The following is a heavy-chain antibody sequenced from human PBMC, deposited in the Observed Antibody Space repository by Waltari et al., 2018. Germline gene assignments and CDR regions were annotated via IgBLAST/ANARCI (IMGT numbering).Heavy chain of an antibody. V-gene: IGHV3-7*01. CDR2: MKRDGSEK. CDR1: GFTFSTYW. Sequence: EVHLVESGGGLVQPGGSLRLSCAASGFTFSTYWMTWVRQAPGKGRGWVARMKRDGSEKHYVDSVRGRFTISRDNAKNSLYLQMNSLRTEDTGVYYCVRDDRSTWLFDYWGQGTLVTVSS. D-gene: IGHD5-12*01. CDR3: VRDDRSTWLFDY. J-gene: IGHJ4*02.